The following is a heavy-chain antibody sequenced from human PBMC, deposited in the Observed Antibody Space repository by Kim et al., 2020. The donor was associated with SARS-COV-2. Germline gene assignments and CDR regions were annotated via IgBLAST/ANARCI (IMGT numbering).Heavy chain of an antibody. CDR1: GGTFSSSA. CDR3: ATGLVGPAISAYLAT. V-gene: IGHV1-69*06. CDR2: TIPTFGTG. J-gene: IGHJ5*02. Sequence: SVKVSCKASGGTFSSSALTWMRQAPGQGLEWMGGTIPTFGTGNYAQKFQGRLTFTADKDALTAYMELSSLRSEDTAVYFCATGLVGPAISAYLATWGQG. D-gene: IGHD2-15*01.